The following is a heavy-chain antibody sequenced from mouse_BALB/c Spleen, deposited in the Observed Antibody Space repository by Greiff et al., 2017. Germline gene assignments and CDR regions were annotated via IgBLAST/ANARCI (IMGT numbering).Heavy chain of an antibody. CDR3: AREGWLRRGWYFDV. D-gene: IGHD2-2*01. Sequence: DVQRQESGPSLVKPSQTLSLTCSVTGDSITRGYWTWIRKFPGNKLEYMGYISYSGSTYYNPSLKSRISITRDTSKNQYYLQLNSVTTEDTATYYCAREGWLRRGWYFDVWGAGTTVTVSS. J-gene: IGHJ1*01. V-gene: IGHV3-8*02. CDR2: ISYSGST. CDR1: GDSITRGY.